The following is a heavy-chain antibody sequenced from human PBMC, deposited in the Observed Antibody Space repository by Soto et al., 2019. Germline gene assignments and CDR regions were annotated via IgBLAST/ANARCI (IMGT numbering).Heavy chain of an antibody. J-gene: IGHJ4*02. CDR3: ARGRMYYYDSSGYSTDY. CDR1: GFTFSSYA. CDR2: ISYDGSNK. D-gene: IGHD3-22*01. V-gene: IGHV3-30-3*01. Sequence: GGSLRLSCAASGFTFSSYAMHWVRQAPGKGLEWVAVISYDGSNKYYADSVKGRFTISRDNSKNTLYLQMNSLRAEDTAVYYCARGRMYYYDSSGYSTDYWGQGTLVTVSS.